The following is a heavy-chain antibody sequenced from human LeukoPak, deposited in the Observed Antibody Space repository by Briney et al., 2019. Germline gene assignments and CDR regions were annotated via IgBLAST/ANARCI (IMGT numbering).Heavy chain of an antibody. CDR1: GFTFSTDS. D-gene: IGHD3-22*01. CDR2: ISSSSSYI. V-gene: IGHV3-21*01. CDR3: ARESSGYYRTNSGDY. Sequence: PGGSLRLSCAASGFTFSTDSMNWVRQAPGKGLEWGSSISSSSSYIYYADSGKGRFTISRDNAKTSLYLQMNSLRAEDTAVYYCARESSGYYRTNSGDYWGQGTLVTVSS. J-gene: IGHJ4*02.